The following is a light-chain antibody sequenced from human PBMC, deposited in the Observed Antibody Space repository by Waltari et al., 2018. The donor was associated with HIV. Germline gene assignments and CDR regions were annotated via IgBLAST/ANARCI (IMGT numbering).Light chain of an antibody. Sequence: QSVLTQSPSVSAAPGQRVTISCSGSSPNIGNNDVSWYQQLPGRAPKVPIYDNDKRPSGIPDRFSGSKSGTSATLDITGLQTGDEADYYCATWHTSLRAHVVFGGGTKVTVL. CDR2: DND. CDR1: SPNIGNND. CDR3: ATWHTSLRAHVV. V-gene: IGLV1-51*01. J-gene: IGLJ2*01.